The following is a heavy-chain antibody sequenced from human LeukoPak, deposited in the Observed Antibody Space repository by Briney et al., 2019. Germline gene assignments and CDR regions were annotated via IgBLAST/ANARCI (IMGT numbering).Heavy chain of an antibody. J-gene: IGHJ6*03. CDR3: ATTTFGYDILTGYYIMDV. Sequence: ASVKVSCKVSGYTLTELSMHWVRQAPGKGLEWMGGFDPEDGETIYAQKFQGRVTMTEDTSTDTAYMELSSLRSEDTAVYYCATTTFGYDILTGYYIMDVWGKGTTVTVSS. V-gene: IGHV1-24*01. CDR1: GYTLTELS. D-gene: IGHD3-9*01. CDR2: FDPEDGET.